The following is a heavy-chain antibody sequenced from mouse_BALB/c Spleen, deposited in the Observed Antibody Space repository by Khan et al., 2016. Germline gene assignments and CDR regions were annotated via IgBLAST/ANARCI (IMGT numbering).Heavy chain of an antibody. CDR2: IDSENGDT. D-gene: IGHD1-1*01. CDR3: DAIYYDSDVYVDY. CDR1: VFNIKDYY. J-gene: IGHJ2*01. V-gene: IGHV14-4*02. Sequence: VQLQQPGAELVRSGASVKLSCTASVFNIKDYYMHWVKQRPEQGLEWIGWIDSENGDTEYAPKFQGKATMTADTYTNAAYLQFSSLPSEDSAVYYCDAIYYDSDVYVDYWGQGTTLTVSS.